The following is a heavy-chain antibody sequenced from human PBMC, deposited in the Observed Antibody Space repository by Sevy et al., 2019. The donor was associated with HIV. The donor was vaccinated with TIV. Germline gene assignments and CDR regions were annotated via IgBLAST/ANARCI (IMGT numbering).Heavy chain of an antibody. CDR3: ARGGSGGVVAATDYYYYGMDV. D-gene: IGHD2-15*01. CDR2: ISYDGSNK. CDR1: GFTFSSYA. J-gene: IGHJ6*02. Sequence: GGSLRLSCAASGFTFSSYAMHWVRQAPGKGLEWVAVISYDGSNKYYADSVKGRFTISRDNSKNTLYLQMNSLRAEDTAVYYCARGGSGGVVAATDYYYYGMDVWCQGTTVTVSS. V-gene: IGHV3-30*04.